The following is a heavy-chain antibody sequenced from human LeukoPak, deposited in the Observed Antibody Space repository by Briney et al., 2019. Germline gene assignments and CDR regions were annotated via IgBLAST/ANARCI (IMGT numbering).Heavy chain of an antibody. V-gene: IGHV3-23*01. J-gene: IGHJ4*02. CDR1: GFPFSDYY. Sequence: PGGSLRLSCTASGFPFSDYYMTWVRQAPGKGLEWVSFITTSGATTSYADSVKGRFTISRDNPRNTLYMQMNSLRDEDTALYYCAIMHGYYDGSGYWVQWGQGTLVTVSS. CDR2: ITTSGATT. CDR3: AIMHGYYDGSGYWVQ. D-gene: IGHD3-22*01.